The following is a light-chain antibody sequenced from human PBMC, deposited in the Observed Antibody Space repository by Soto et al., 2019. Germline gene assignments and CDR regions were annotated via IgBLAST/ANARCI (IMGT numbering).Light chain of an antibody. Sequence: QSVLTHAASESGSPAQSLSISCTGTSTDVGANKYVSWYPQHTGKAPKAIIYDVTNRPSGVSNRFSGSKSGNTASLTISGLQAEDEADYYCYSHIDATTGAFGGGTKVTVL. CDR1: STDVGANKY. CDR3: YSHIDATTGA. J-gene: IGLJ2*01. CDR2: DVT. V-gene: IGLV2-14*03.